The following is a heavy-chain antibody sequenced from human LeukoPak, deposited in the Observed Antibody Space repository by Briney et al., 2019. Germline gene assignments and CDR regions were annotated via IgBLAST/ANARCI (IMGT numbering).Heavy chain of an antibody. CDR1: GYTFTGYY. Sequence: ASVKVSCKASGYTFTGYYMHWARQAPGQGLEWMGRINPNSGGTNYAQKFQGRVTMTRDTSISTAYMELSRLRSDDTAVYYCARTFMITFGGVIDPFDYWGQGTLVTVSS. J-gene: IGHJ4*02. D-gene: IGHD3-16*02. CDR3: ARTFMITFGGVIDPFDY. CDR2: INPNSGGT. V-gene: IGHV1-2*06.